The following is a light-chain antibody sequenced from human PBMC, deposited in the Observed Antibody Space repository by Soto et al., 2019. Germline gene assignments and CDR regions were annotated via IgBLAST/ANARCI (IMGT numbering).Light chain of an antibody. CDR2: DTS. Sequence: EILMTHSPATLSVSPVEFVTLSGSASQGIGDTLAWYQHKPGQTHRLLIYDTSARATGVKDRFSGSRSGQEFTLTIKSMQSEDFAIYYCKRYNNWQLNVGGGP. CDR1: QGIGDT. CDR3: KRYNNWQLN. J-gene: IGKJ4*01. V-gene: IGKV3-15*01.